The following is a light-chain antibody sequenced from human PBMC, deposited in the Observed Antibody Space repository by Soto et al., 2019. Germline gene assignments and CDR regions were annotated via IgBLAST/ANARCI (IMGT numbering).Light chain of an antibody. V-gene: IGKV3-15*01. J-gene: IGKJ1*01. CDR1: QSISSN. Sequence: EILMTQSPATLSLSPGERATLSCRASQSISSNLAWYHHKPGQAPRLLIYDAFTRATGIPARFSGSGSGTEFTLTIGSPQSEDFAVYYCQQYNSWPETFGQGTKVDIK. CDR2: DAF. CDR3: QQYNSWPET.